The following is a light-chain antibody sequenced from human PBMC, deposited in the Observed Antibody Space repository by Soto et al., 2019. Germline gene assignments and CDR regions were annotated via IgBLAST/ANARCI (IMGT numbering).Light chain of an antibody. CDR3: QQYNNWPMYI. CDR1: QSVSSN. CDR2: GAS. Sequence: EIVMTQPPATLSVSPGERATLSCRASQSVSSNLAWYQQKPGQAPRLLIYGASTRATGIPARFSGSGSGTEYTLTISSLQYEDFAVYYCQQYNNWPMYIFGQGTKLEIK. J-gene: IGKJ2*01. V-gene: IGKV3-15*01.